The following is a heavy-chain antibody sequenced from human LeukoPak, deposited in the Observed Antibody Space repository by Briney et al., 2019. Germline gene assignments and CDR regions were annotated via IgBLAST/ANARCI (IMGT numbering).Heavy chain of an antibody. Sequence: GGSLRLSCEASGFTFGSFWMHWVRHVPGKGLVWISCVNRDGSDTRYADSVKGRFTISRDNAKNTLYLQLNSLRADDTAVYYCGRDEEGPNTVDYWGQGTLVTVSS. CDR3: GRDEEGPNTVDY. V-gene: IGHV3-74*01. CDR2: VNRDGSDT. CDR1: GFTFGSFW. D-gene: IGHD2-2*02. J-gene: IGHJ4*02.